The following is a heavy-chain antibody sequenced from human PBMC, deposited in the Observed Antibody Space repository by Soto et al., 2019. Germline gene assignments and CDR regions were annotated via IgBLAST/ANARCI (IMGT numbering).Heavy chain of an antibody. Sequence: ASVKVSCKASGYTFISNYMHWVRQAPGQGLEWMGIINPSGGSTSYAQKFQGRVTMTRDTSTSTVYMELSSLRSEDTAVYYCARDTNTVLYYDGSGHLNWFDPWAQGTLVTVSS. V-gene: IGHV1-46*03. CDR1: GYTFISNY. CDR3: ARDTNTVLYYDGSGHLNWFDP. D-gene: IGHD3-22*01. CDR2: INPSGGST. J-gene: IGHJ5*02.